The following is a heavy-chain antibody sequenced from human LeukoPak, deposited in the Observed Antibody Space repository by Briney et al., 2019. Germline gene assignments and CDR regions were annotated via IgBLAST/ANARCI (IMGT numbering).Heavy chain of an antibody. Sequence: PSETLSLTCAVYGGSFSGYYWSWIRQHPGKGLEWIGEINHSGSTNYNPSLKSRVTISVDTSKNQFSLKLSSVTAADTAVYYCARGGLLRSRDYWGQGTLVTVSS. CDR2: INHSGST. J-gene: IGHJ4*02. CDR1: GGSFSGYY. CDR3: ARGGLLRSRDY. V-gene: IGHV4-34*01.